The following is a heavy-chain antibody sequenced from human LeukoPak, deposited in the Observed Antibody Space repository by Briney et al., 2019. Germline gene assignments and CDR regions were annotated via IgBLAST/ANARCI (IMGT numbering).Heavy chain of an antibody. D-gene: IGHD6-6*01. V-gene: IGHV3-23*01. CDR3: AKERPSSIAARPGYYFDY. Sequence: GGSLRLSCAASGFTFSSYAMSWVRQAPGKGLEWVSAISGSGGSTYYADSVKGRFTISRDNSKNTLYLQMNSLSAEDTAVYYCAKERPSSIAARPGYYFDYWGQGTLVAVSS. CDR2: ISGSGGST. CDR1: GFTFSSYA. J-gene: IGHJ4*02.